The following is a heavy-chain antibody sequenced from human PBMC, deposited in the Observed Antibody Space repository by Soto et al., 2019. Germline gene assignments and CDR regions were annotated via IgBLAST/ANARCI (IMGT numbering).Heavy chain of an antibody. CDR3: AREGGSETLQPSYNWFDT. CDR2: INANNGGA. D-gene: IGHD6-25*01. CDR1: GYTFTDYH. J-gene: IGHJ5*02. Sequence: QVQLVQSGAEVKKPGASVKVSCKASGYTFTDYHIHWVRQAPGQGLEFMGWINANNGGAGSAQQFQGRVTVTRDTSITTVYMELSNLRFDDTAVYYCAREGGSETLQPSYNWFDTWGQGTLVTVSS. V-gene: IGHV1-2*02.